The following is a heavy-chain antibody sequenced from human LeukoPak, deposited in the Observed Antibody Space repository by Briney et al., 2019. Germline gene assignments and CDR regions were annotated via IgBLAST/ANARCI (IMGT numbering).Heavy chain of an antibody. CDR2: IFPGGGN. Sequence: SETLSLTCSVSGGSVTKYYWSWIRQPSGRGLEWIGRIFPGGGNNYNPSLKSRVTMSVDLSKNQFSLRLSSVTAADTAIYFCARLATYSSSSLFDSWGQGTLVTVSS. J-gene: IGHJ4*02. V-gene: IGHV4-4*07. CDR1: GGSVTKYY. CDR3: ARLATYSSSSLFDS. D-gene: IGHD6-6*01.